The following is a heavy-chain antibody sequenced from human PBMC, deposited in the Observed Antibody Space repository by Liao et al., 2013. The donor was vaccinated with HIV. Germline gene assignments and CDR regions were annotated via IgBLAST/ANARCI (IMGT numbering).Heavy chain of an antibody. CDR1: GISISTYY. V-gene: IGHV4-4*07. D-gene: IGHD5-12*01. CDR2: IYSSGST. Sequence: QVQLQESGPGLVKPSETLSLTCTVSGISISTYYWSWIRQPAGKGLEWIGRIYSSGSTNYNPSLKSRVTMSVDTSKNQFSLRLSSVTAADTAVYYCARDEVAYYYYTDVWGKGTTVTVSS. CDR3: ARDEVAYYYYTDV. J-gene: IGHJ6*03.